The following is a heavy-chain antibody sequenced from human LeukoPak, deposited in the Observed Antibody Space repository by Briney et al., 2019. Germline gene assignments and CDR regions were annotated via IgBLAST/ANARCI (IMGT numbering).Heavy chain of an antibody. D-gene: IGHD3-3*01. J-gene: IGHJ4*02. Sequence: SETLSLTCTVSAGSLSSYYWNWIRQVPGKGLEWVGYIFYGANTYYNPSLKDRVTMSMDTSKSQVSLKLTSVTAADTAVYYCASGTIFGVIAPYCFHSWGQGTLVTVSP. CDR1: AGSLSSYY. V-gene: IGHV4-59*01. CDR2: IFYGANT. CDR3: ASGTIFGVIAPYCFHS.